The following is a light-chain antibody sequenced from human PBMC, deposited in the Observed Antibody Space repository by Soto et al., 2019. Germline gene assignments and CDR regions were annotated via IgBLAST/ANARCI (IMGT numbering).Light chain of an antibody. V-gene: IGKV3-20*01. Sequence: EIVLTQSPGTLSLSPGERATLSCRASQSVSSSYLAWYQQKPGQAPRLLIYGASSRATGIPDRFSGCGSGTDITLIISRLEPEDFAVYYCQQYGSSPWTFGHGTKLEIK. CDR1: QSVSSSY. CDR2: GAS. CDR3: QQYGSSPWT. J-gene: IGKJ1*01.